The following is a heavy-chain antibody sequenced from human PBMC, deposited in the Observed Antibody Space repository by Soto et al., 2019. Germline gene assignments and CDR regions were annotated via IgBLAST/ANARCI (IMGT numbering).Heavy chain of an antibody. CDR3: ARDDFLGASGYVGRYGMDV. V-gene: IGHV1-18*01. CDR1: GYTFTSYG. Sequence: QVQLVQSGAEVKKPGASVKVSCKASGYTFTSYGISWVRQAPGQGLEWMGWISAYNGNTNYAQKLQGRVSMTTDTSTSTADMELRSLRSDDTAVYYCARDDFLGASGYVGRYGMDVWGQGTKVTVSS. J-gene: IGHJ6*02. D-gene: IGHD3-3*01. CDR2: ISAYNGNT.